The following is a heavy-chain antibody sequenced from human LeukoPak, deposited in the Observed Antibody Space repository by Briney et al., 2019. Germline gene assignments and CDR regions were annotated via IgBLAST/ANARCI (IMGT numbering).Heavy chain of an antibody. CDR2: IIPIFGTA. CDR3: ARLAAAGRTYYFDS. CDR1: GGTFSSYA. J-gene: IGHJ4*02. D-gene: IGHD6-13*01. Sequence: ASVKVSCKASGGTFSSYAISWVRQAPGQGLEWMGGIIPIFGTANYAQKFQGRVTITADKSTSTAYMELSSLRSEDTAVYYCARLAAAGRTYYFDSWGRGTLVTVSS. V-gene: IGHV1-69*06.